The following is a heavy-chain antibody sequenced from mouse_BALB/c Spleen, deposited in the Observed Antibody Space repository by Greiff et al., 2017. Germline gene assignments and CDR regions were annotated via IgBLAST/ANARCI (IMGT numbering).Heavy chain of an antibody. CDR2: IYPGNSDT. D-gene: IGHD2-2*01. J-gene: IGHJ2*01. CDR3: TRGGYDLYYFDY. V-gene: IGHV1-5*01. Sequence: VQLQQSGTVLARPGASVKMSCKASGYSFTSYWMHWVKQRPGQGLEWIGAIYPGNSDTSYNQKLKGKAKLTAVTSASTAYMELSSLTNEDSAVYYCTRGGYDLYYFDYWGQGTTLTVSS. CDR1: GYSFTSYW.